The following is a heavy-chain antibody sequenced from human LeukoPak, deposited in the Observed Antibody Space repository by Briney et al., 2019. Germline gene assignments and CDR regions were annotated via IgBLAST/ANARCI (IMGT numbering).Heavy chain of an antibody. CDR1: GFAFSSYA. V-gene: IGHV3-23*01. Sequence: GGSLRLSCAASGFAFSSYAMNWVRQAPGKGLEWVSAISGSGGSTYYADSVKGRFTISRGNSKNTLYLQMNSLRAEDTAVYYCAKDHTSYGIYQSPDYWGQGTLVTVSS. CDR3: AKDHTSYGIYQSPDY. J-gene: IGHJ4*02. CDR2: ISGSGGST. D-gene: IGHD5-18*01.